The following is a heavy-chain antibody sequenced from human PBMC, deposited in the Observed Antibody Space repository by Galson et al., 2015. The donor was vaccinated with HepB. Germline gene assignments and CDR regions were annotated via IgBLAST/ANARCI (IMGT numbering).Heavy chain of an antibody. J-gene: IGHJ4*02. CDR1: GFTFSDYW. CDR2: INQDGSDI. Sequence: SLRLSCAASGFTFSDYWMSWVRQAPGKELEWVANINQDGSDIYYVDSVEGRFTISRDNARGSLHLQMNTLRAEDTAVYYCARFRYGLGYFDNWGQGILVTVSS. CDR3: ARFRYGLGYFDN. D-gene: IGHD3-10*01. V-gene: IGHV3-7*03.